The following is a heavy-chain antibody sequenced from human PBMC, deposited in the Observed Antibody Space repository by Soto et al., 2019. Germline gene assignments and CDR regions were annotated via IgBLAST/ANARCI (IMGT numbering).Heavy chain of an antibody. CDR1: GGSIRSHN. CDR3: ARHLFDSWKGYPYYYYMDV. CDR2: MYSSAMT. D-gene: IGHD3-3*01. Sequence: QVQLQESGPGLVKPSETLSLTCSVPGGSIRSHNWSWIRQPPGKGLEWIGCMYSSAMTEYNSSLKSRVTISADTSNNQVALKLSSVTAADTAVYYWARHLFDSWKGYPYYYYMDVWGKGTAVTVSS. V-gene: IGHV4-59*08. J-gene: IGHJ6*03.